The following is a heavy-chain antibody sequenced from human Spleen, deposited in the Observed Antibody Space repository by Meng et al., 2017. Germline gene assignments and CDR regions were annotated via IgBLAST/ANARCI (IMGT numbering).Heavy chain of an antibody. CDR1: GFTFSRYG. V-gene: IGHV3-33*01. D-gene: IGHD1-1*01. J-gene: IGHJ4*02. Sequence: ELVESGGWVVRPGRSLRLSCAASGFTFSRYGMHWVRQAPGKGLEWVAVTWYDGSNKFYADFVKGRFTISRDNSKNTLYLQMNSLRAEDTAVYYCARWWNASDYWGQGTLVTVSS. CDR3: ARWWNASDY. CDR2: TWYDGSNK.